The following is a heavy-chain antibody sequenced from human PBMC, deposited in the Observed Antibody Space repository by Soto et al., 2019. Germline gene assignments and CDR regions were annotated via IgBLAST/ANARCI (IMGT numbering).Heavy chain of an antibody. D-gene: IGHD5-12*01. J-gene: IGHJ6*02. CDR2: IHSGGAT. Sequence: HPGGSLRLSCAVSGFTVSSHSMHWVRQAQGKGLEWVSVIHSGGATHYVDSVKGRFTISRDYSNNTLLLEMASLRAEDTAVYYCARGGGYSSVLGGLDVWG. CDR3: ARGGGYSSVLGGLDV. V-gene: IGHV3-53*01. CDR1: GFTVSSHS.